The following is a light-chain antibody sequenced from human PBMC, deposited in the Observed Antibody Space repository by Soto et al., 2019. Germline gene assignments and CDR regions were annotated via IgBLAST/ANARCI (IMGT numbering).Light chain of an antibody. CDR1: QSVSSSY. J-gene: IGKJ3*01. CDR3: QQDGISPQT. CDR2: AAS. V-gene: IGKV3-20*01. Sequence: IALNQSAATLYVSPVYRGTLSCRASQSVSSSYLAWYQQKPGQAPRLLIYAASSRATGIPDRFSGSGSATDFTLTISSLEPEDFAVYYCQQDGISPQTFARGTIVDIK.